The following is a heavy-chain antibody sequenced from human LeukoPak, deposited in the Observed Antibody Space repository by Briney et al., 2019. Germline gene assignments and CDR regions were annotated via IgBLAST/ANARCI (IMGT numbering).Heavy chain of an antibody. J-gene: IGHJ3*02. V-gene: IGHV5-51*01. Sequence: GESLKISCKGSGYNFTRYWIDWVRQMPGKGLEWMGIIYPGDSDTRYSPSFQGQVTISADKSIRTAYLQWSSLKASDTAMYYCAKTRDGFLSGAFDIWGQGTMVTVSS. CDR1: GYNFTRYW. CDR3: AKTRDGFLSGAFDI. CDR2: IYPGDSDT. D-gene: IGHD5-24*01.